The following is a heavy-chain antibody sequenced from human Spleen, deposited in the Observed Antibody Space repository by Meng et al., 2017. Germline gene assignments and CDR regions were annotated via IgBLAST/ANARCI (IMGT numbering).Heavy chain of an antibody. V-gene: IGHV7-4-1*02. CDR3: TRDGYSDCSRTSCFDY. CDR2: IDTKTGSP. D-gene: IGHD2-2*01. J-gene: IGHJ4*02. Sequence: VQLVDVWDGCGQPGASMKVSGNASADTLTSYAINWLRQAPGQGLEWMGWIDTKTGSPRYAQGFKGRLVFSSDTSVSTAYLEISGLKADDTAVYYCTRDGYSDCSRTSCFDYWGQGTLVTVSS. CDR1: ADTLTSYA.